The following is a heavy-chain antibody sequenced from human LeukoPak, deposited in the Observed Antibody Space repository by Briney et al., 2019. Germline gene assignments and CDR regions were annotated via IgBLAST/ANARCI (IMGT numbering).Heavy chain of an antibody. CDR3: ARAMGHYDSSGYFSA. J-gene: IGHJ5*02. CDR1: GGSISSSSYY. V-gene: IGHV4-39*07. D-gene: IGHD3-22*01. CDR2: IYHSGST. Sequence: SETLSLTCTVSGGSISSSSYYWGWIRQPPGKGLEWIGSIYHSGSTYYNPSLKSRVTISVDTSKNQFSLKLSSVTAADTAVYYCARAMGHYDSSGYFSAWGQGTLVTVSS.